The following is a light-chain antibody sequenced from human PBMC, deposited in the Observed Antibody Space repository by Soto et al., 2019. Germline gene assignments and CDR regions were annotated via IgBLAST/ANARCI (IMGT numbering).Light chain of an antibody. CDR3: QQYNQWPIT. CDR1: QSAGTN. J-gene: IGKJ5*01. CDR2: VAF. Sequence: EIVMTQSPATLTVSPVERATLSCRASQSAGTNLAWYQQKPGQAPRLLIHVAFTRATGIPARFSGSGSGTEFTLTISSLQSEDFAVFYCQQYNQWPITFGQGTRLEI. V-gene: IGKV3-15*01.